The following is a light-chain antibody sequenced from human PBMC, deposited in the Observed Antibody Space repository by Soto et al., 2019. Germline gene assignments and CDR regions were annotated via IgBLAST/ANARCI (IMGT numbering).Light chain of an antibody. CDR1: SGHSSYA. CDR2: LNSDGSH. CDR3: QTWGTGTWV. J-gene: IGLJ3*02. Sequence: QSVLTQSPSASASLGASGTLTCTLSSGHSSYAIAWHQQQPEKGPRHLMKLNSDGSHSKGDGIPDRFSGSSSGAERYLTISSLQSEDEADYYCQTWGTGTWVFGGGTKLTVL. V-gene: IGLV4-69*01.